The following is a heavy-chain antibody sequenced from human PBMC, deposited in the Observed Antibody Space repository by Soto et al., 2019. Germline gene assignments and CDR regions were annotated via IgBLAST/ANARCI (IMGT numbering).Heavy chain of an antibody. D-gene: IGHD2-2*01. J-gene: IGHJ5*02. Sequence: GGSLRLSCAASGFTFSSYAMSWVRQAPGKGLEWVSAISGSGGSTYYADSVKGRFTISRDNSKNTLYLQMNSLRAEDTAVYYCAKDAIAYSYCRSTSCYPSWFDPWGQGTLVTVSS. CDR3: AKDAIAYSYCRSTSCYPSWFDP. CDR1: GFTFSSYA. V-gene: IGHV3-23*01. CDR2: ISGSGGST.